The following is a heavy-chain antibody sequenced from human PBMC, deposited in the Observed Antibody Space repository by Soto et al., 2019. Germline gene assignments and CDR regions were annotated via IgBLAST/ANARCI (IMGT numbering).Heavy chain of an antibody. J-gene: IGHJ5*02. CDR2: INSDGSST. Sequence: EVQLVESGGGLVQPGGSLRLSCAASGFTFSSYWMHWVRQAPGKGLVWVSRINSDGSSTSYADSVKGRFTISRDNAKNPPYFQMNRLRAEDTAVFFWARDHDYVYNWFDPWGQGTLVTVSS. V-gene: IGHV3-74*01. CDR1: GFTFSSYW. D-gene: IGHD4-17*01. CDR3: ARDHDYVYNWFDP.